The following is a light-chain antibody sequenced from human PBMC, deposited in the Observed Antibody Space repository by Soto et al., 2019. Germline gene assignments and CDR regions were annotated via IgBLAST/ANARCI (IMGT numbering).Light chain of an antibody. J-gene: IGKJ2*01. V-gene: IGKV1-5*01. CDR1: QSISSW. Sequence: DIQMTQSPSTLSASVGDRVTITCRASQSISSWLAWYQQKPGKAPKLLIYDASSLESGVPSRFSGSGSGTVFTLTISILQPDDFATYYCQQYNSYSRATFGQGTKLEIK. CDR2: DAS. CDR3: QQYNSYSRAT.